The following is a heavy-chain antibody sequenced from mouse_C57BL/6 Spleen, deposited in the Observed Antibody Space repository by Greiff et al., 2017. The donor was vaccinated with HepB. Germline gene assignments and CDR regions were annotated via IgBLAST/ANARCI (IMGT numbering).Heavy chain of an antibody. Sequence: VKLQQPGAELVRPGSSVKLSCKASGYTFTSYWMHWVKQRPIQGLEWIGNIDPSDSETHYNQKFKDKATLTVDKSSSTAYIQLSSLTSEDSAVYYCARWGTTVVEYAMDYWGQGTSVTVSS. V-gene: IGHV1-52*01. CDR3: ARWGTTVVEYAMDY. CDR2: IDPSDSET. J-gene: IGHJ4*01. D-gene: IGHD1-1*01. CDR1: GYTFTSYW.